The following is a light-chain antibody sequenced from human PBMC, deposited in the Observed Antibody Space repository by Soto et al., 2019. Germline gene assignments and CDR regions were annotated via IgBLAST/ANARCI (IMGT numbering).Light chain of an antibody. CDR3: SSYTTDNTHV. Sequence: QSVLTQPASVSASPGQSISISCSGTSNDVGAFEYVSWYQQHPGKAPKLMIFEIFNRPSGISNRFSGSKSGNTASLTISGLQAEYEAYYYCSSYTTDNTHVFGGGTKLTFL. CDR2: EIF. V-gene: IGLV2-14*01. J-gene: IGLJ2*01. CDR1: SNDVGAFEY.